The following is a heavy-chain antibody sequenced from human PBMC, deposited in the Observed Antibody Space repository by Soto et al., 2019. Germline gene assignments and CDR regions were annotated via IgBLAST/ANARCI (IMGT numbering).Heavy chain of an antibody. V-gene: IGHV3-21*02. CDR2: ISSSSFSI. J-gene: IGHJ6*02. D-gene: IGHD6-6*01. Sequence: EVQLVESGGGLVKPGGSLRLSCAASGFTFSSYSMNWVRQAPGKGLEWVSSISSSSFSINYADSVKGRFSISRDNAQNSLHLQMNNLRAEDTAVYYCARNESSDIYGMDVWGQCTTVTVSS. CDR3: ARNESSDIYGMDV. CDR1: GFTFSSYS.